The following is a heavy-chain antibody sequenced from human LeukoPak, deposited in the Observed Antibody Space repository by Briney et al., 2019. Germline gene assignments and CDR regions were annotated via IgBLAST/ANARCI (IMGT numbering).Heavy chain of an antibody. D-gene: IGHD6-13*01. CDR3: PRVYSSSYYYFDY. CDR2: IYYSGST. V-gene: IGHV4-59*08. J-gene: IGHJ4*02. CDR1: GGSISSYY. Sequence: SETLSLTCTVSGGSISSYYWSWMRQPPGKGLEWIGYIYYSGSTNYNPSLKSRVTISVDTSKNQFSLKLSSVTVADTAVYYCPRVYSSSYYYFDYWGQGTLVTVSS.